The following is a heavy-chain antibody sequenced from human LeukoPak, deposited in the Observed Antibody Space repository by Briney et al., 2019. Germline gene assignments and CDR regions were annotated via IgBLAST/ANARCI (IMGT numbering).Heavy chain of an antibody. CDR2: LSYTGKT. CDR3: SEGYFEPFAH. J-gene: IGHJ4*02. D-gene: IGHD5-24*01. V-gene: IGHV4-59*02. Sequence: KPSETLSLTCLVSGASVSSSHWNWIRQLPGKGLEWIGCLSYTGKTVYNPSLTSRVTMSLDTSKNQVSLKLTSLTAADTAVYYCSEGYFEPFAHWGQGILVTVSS. CDR1: GASVSSSH.